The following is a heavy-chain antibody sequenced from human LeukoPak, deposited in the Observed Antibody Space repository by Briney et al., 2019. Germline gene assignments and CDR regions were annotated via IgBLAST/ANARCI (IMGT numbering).Heavy chain of an antibody. CDR1: GYRFTNYW. CDR2: INPADGYT. J-gene: IGHJ4*02. V-gene: IGHV5-51*01. Sequence: GESLKISCKGSGYRFTNYWIGWVRQTPGKGLEWMGIINPADGYTRYSPSFQGQVTISTDTSIFTAYLQWSSLKASDTAIYYCARPHDTGVGASGSGWSYFDFWGQGTLITVSS. D-gene: IGHD6-19*01. CDR3: ARPHDTGVGASGSGWSYFDF.